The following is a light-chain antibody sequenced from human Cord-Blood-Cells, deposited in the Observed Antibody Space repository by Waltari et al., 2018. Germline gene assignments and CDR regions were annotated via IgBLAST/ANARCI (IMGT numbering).Light chain of an antibody. Sequence: QSALTQPASMSGSPGQSITISCTGTSSDVGSYNLVSWYQQHPGKAPKLMIYEVSKRPSGFSNRFSGSKSGNTASLTISGLQAEDEADYYCCSYAGSSTYVFGTGTKVTVL. CDR1: SSDVGSYNL. V-gene: IGLV2-23*02. CDR2: EVS. J-gene: IGLJ1*01. CDR3: CSYAGSSTYV.